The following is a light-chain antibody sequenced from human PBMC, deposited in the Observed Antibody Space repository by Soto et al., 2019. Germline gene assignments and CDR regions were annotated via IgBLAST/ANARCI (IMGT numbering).Light chain of an antibody. CDR2: GAS. V-gene: IGKV3-20*01. CDR1: QSVSSSY. CDR3: QQYGSSPRT. Sequence: EIVLTQSPGTLSLSPGERVTLSCRASQSVSSSYLAWYQQKPGQAPRLLIYGASSRATGIPDRFSVSGSAXXXXXXXXXLEPEDFAVYYCQQYGSSPRTFGQGTQVEI. J-gene: IGKJ1*01.